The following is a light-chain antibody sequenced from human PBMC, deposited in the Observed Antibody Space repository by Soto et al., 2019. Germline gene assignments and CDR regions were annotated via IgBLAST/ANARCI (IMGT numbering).Light chain of an antibody. CDR2: AAS. CDR1: QGIRND. V-gene: IGKV1-6*01. J-gene: IGKJ1*01. CDR3: LQDFNYPRT. Sequence: ATPMTQSPSSLSASVGDRVTITCRASQGIRNDLGWYQQKPGKAPKLLIYAASSLQSGVPSRFSGSGSGTDFTLTISSLQPEDFATYYCLQDFNYPRTFGQGTKVEIK.